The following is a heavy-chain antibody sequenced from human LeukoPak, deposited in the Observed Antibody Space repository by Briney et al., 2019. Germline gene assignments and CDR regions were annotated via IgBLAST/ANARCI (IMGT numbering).Heavy chain of an antibody. D-gene: IGHD3-16*02. CDR3: ARAVRTYDYVWGSYRSAFDI. CDR2: MNPNSGAT. J-gene: IGHJ3*02. Sequence: ASVKVSCKASGYTFTGYYMHWVRQAPGQGLEWMGWMNPNSGATNYAQKFQVRVTMTGDTSTSTAYMELSGLRFDDTAVYYCARAVRTYDYVWGSYRSAFDIWGQGTMVTVSS. V-gene: IGHV1-2*02. CDR1: GYTFTGYY.